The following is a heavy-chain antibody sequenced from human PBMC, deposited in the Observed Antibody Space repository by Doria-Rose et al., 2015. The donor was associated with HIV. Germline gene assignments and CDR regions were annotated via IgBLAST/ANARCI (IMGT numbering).Heavy chain of an antibody. CDR2: IYHSGNT. Sequence: QVQLQESGPGLVKPSGTLSLTCAVSGGSISSSNWWSWVRQPPGKGLEWIGQIYHSGNTNYNPSLKSRLAISVYTSKNQFSRGLHSVTAADTALYYCARGRYTGSSYQGGFYYFDYWGHGTLVSVSS. CDR1: GGSISSSNW. CDR3: ARGRYTGSSYQGGFYYFDY. J-gene: IGHJ4*01. V-gene: IGHV4-4*02. D-gene: IGHD2-2*02.